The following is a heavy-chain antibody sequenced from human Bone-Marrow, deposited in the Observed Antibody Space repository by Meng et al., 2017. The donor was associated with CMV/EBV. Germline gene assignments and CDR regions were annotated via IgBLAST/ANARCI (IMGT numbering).Heavy chain of an antibody. D-gene: IGHD4-17*01. CDR1: GGSISSSNW. J-gene: IGHJ4*02. V-gene: IGHV4-4*02. CDR3: AREGIDYRDYEGYFDY. CDR2: IYHSGST. Sequence: GSLRPSCAVSGGSISSSNWCSWVRQPPGKGLEWIGEIYHSGSTNYNPSLKSRVTISVDKSKNQFFLKLSSVTAADTDVYYCAREGIDYRDYEGYFDYWGQGTLVTVSS.